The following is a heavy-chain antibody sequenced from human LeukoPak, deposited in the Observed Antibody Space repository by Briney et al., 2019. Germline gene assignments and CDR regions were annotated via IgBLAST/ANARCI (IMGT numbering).Heavy chain of an antibody. CDR2: INHNGNVN. CDR3: ARGGGLDV. D-gene: IGHD3-16*01. J-gene: IGHJ6*02. V-gene: IGHV3-7*03. Sequence: GGSRRLSGAASGFTFSSYWMNWARQAPGKGLEWVASINHNGNVNYYVDSVKGRFTISRDNAKNSLYLQMSNLRAEDTAVYFCARGGGLDVWGQGATVTVSS. CDR1: GFTFSSYW.